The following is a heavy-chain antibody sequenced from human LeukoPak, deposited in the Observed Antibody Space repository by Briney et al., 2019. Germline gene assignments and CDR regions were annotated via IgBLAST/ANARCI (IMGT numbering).Heavy chain of an antibody. CDR2: IWYDGSNK. Sequence: GGSLRLSCAASGFTFSGYGMHWVRQAPGKGLEWVAVIWYDGSNKYYADSVKGRFTISRDNSKNTLYLQMNSLRAEDTAVYYCARVRYSSSSDNYFDYWGQGTLVTVSS. J-gene: IGHJ4*02. CDR3: ARVRYSSSSDNYFDY. CDR1: GFTFSGYG. V-gene: IGHV3-33*01. D-gene: IGHD6-6*01.